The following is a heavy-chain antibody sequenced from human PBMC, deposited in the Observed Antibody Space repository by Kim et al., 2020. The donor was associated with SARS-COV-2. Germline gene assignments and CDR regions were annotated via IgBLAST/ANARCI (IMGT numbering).Heavy chain of an antibody. Sequence: SETLSLTCTVSGGSISSSSYYWGWIRQPPGKGLEWIGSIYYSGSTYYNPSLKSRVTISVDTSKNQFSLKLSSVTAADTAVYYCARQRLKGLWSLNWFDPWGQGTLVTVSS. CDR1: GGSISSSSYY. D-gene: IGHD3-16*01. CDR3: ARQRLKGLWSLNWFDP. J-gene: IGHJ5*02. CDR2: IYYSGST. V-gene: IGHV4-39*01.